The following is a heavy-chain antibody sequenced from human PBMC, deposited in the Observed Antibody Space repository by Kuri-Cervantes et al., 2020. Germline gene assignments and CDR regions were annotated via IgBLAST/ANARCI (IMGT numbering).Heavy chain of an antibody. CDR3: ARGYRAMVRGVIGY. D-gene: IGHD3-10*01. V-gene: IGHV4-34*01. CDR2: INHSGST. Sequence: SETLSLTCTVSGGSISSSGYYWSWIRQPPGKGLEWIGEINHSGSTNYNPSLKSRVIISVDTSKNQFSLKLGSVTVADTAVYYCARGYRAMVRGVIGYWGQGTLVTVSS. CDR1: GGSISSSGYY. J-gene: IGHJ4*02.